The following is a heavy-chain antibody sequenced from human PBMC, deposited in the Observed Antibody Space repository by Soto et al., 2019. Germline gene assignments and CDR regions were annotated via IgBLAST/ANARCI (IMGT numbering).Heavy chain of an antibody. D-gene: IGHD3-9*01. V-gene: IGHV1-18*04. CDR1: GYTFNSYG. CDR2: VSAFNGHT. J-gene: IGHJ4*02. Sequence: QVQLVQSGGEVKKPGASVKVSCKASGYTFNSYGIIWVRQAPGHGLEWMGWVSAFNGHTNFAQRFQDRVSMTTDTSTTTAYMELRGLTSDDTAVYYCARAHFLTGYYRLFDFWGQGALVTVSS. CDR3: ARAHFLTGYYRLFDF.